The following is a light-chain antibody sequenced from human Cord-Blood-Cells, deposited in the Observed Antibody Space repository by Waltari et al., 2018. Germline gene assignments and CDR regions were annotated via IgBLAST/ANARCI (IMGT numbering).Light chain of an antibody. Sequence: QSALTQPRSVYGSPGQSVTISCTGTSSDVGGYHYVSWYQQHPGKAPKLMIYDVSKRPSGVPDRFSGSKSGNTASLTISGLQAEDEADYYCCSYAGSYTFDVFGTGTKVTVL. J-gene: IGLJ1*01. CDR2: DVS. CDR1: SSDVGGYHY. V-gene: IGLV2-11*01. CDR3: CSYAGSYTFDV.